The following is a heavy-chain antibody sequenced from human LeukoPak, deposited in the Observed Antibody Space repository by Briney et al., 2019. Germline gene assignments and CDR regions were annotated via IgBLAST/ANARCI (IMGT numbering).Heavy chain of an antibody. V-gene: IGHV1-2*06. CDR2: INPNSGGT. CDR3: ARDRSIAAAGTVTGY. D-gene: IGHD6-13*01. Sequence: GASVKVSCKASGYTSTGYYMHWVRQAPGQGLEWMGRINPNSGGTNYAQKFQGRVTMTRDTSISTAYMELSRLRSDDTAVYYCARDRSIAAAGTVTGYWGQGTLVTVSS. J-gene: IGHJ4*02. CDR1: GYTSTGYY.